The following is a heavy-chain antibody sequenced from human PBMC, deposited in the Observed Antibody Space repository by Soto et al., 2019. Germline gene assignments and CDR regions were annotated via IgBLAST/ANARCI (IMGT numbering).Heavy chain of an antibody. CDR2: IYYSGST. CDR1: GGSISSGDYY. D-gene: IGHD3-22*01. CDR3: ASSGYYYYFDY. V-gene: IGHV4-30-4*01. Sequence: SETLSLTCTVSGGSISSGDYYWSWIRQPPGKGLEWIGYIYYSGSTYYNPSLKSRVTISVDTSKNQFSLKLSSVTTADTAVYYCASSGYYYYFDYWGQGTLVTVSS. J-gene: IGHJ4*02.